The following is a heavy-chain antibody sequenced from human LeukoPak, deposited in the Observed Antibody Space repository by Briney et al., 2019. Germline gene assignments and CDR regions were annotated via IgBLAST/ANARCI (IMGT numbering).Heavy chain of an antibody. D-gene: IGHD3-16*01. CDR3: ARDEMIKSVY. Sequence: TAGGSLRLSCAASGFTFSSYSMNWVRQAPGKGLEWVSSISSSSSYIYYADSVKGRFTISRGNAKNSLYLQMNSLRAEDTAVYYCARDEMIKSVYWGQGTLVTVSS. CDR2: ISSSSSYI. V-gene: IGHV3-21*01. J-gene: IGHJ4*02. CDR1: GFTFSSYS.